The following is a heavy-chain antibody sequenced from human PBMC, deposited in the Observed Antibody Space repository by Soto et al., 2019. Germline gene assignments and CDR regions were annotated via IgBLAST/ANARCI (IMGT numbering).Heavy chain of an antibody. Sequence: GGSLRLSCAASGLTFSSYAMSWVRQAPGKGLEWVSAISGSGGSTYYADSVKGRFTISRDNSKNTPYLQMNSLRAEDTAVYYCVKGGVRHKYYFYYWGQRTLVTVSS. CDR3: VKGGVRHKYYFYY. V-gene: IGHV3-23*01. CDR2: ISGSGGST. J-gene: IGHJ4*02. CDR1: GLTFSSYA. D-gene: IGHD3-16*01.